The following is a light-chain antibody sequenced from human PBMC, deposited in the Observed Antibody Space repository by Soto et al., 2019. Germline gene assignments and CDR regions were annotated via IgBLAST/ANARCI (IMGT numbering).Light chain of an antibody. CDR3: QQSYSIPYS. J-gene: IGKJ2*03. CDR2: AAS. Sequence: DIQMTQSPSSLSASVGDRVTITCRASQSISSYLHWYQQKSGKAPKLLIYAASSLQSGVPSRFSGSGSGTDFTLTINSLQPEDFATYYCQQSYSIPYSFGQGTKLEIK. CDR1: QSISSY. V-gene: IGKV1-39*01.